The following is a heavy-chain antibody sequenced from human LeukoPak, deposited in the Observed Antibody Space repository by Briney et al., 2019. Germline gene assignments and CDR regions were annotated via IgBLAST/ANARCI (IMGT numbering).Heavy chain of an antibody. CDR3: TRDIGDGYNIY. D-gene: IGHD5-24*01. Sequence: SVKVSCKASGGTFSSYAISWVRQAPGQGLEWMGRIIPSLGIANNAQKFQGRVTITADNSTSTAYMELSRLRSEYTAVYYCTRDIGDGYNIYWGQGTLVTVSS. J-gene: IGHJ4*02. CDR2: IIPSLGIA. CDR1: GGTFSSYA. V-gene: IGHV1-69*04.